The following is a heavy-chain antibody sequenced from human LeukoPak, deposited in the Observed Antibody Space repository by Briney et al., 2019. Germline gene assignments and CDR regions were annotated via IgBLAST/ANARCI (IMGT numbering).Heavy chain of an antibody. D-gene: IGHD3-3*01. J-gene: IGHJ4*02. Sequence: GGSLRLSCAASGFTFNSYWMSWVRQAPGKGLEWVANIKQDGSEKYYVDSVKGRFTISRDNTKNSLYLQMNSLRAEDTAVYYCARDDPTLFWSGSPFYWGQGTLVTVSS. CDR3: ARDDPTLFWSGSPFY. CDR1: GFTFNSYW. V-gene: IGHV3-7*01. CDR2: IKQDGSEK.